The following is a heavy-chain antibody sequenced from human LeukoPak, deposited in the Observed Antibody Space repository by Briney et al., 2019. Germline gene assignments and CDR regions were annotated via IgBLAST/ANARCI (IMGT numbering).Heavy chain of an antibody. CDR1: GGTFSSYA. J-gene: IGHJ5*02. Sequence: SVKVSCKAPGGTFSSYAISWVRQAPGQGLEWMGGIIPIFGTANYAQKFQGRVTITADESTSTAYMELSSLRSEDTAVYYCARDIVVVPAAIPRSWFDPWGQGTLVTVSS. V-gene: IGHV1-69*13. CDR2: IIPIFGTA. CDR3: ARDIVVVPAAIPRSWFDP. D-gene: IGHD2-2*01.